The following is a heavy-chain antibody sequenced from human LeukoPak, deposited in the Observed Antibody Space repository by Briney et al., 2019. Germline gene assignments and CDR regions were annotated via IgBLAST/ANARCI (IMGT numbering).Heavy chain of an antibody. CDR2: ISGSGGST. D-gene: IGHD3-3*01. J-gene: IGHJ4*02. CDR3: AKADYYDFWSGYFDY. Sequence: PGGSLRLSCAASGFTFSRYAMRWVRQAPGKGLDWVSAISGSGGSTYYADSVKGRFTISRDNSKNTLYLQMNSLRAEDTAVYYCAKADYYDFWSGYFDYWGQGTLVTVSS. V-gene: IGHV3-23*01. CDR1: GFTFSRYA.